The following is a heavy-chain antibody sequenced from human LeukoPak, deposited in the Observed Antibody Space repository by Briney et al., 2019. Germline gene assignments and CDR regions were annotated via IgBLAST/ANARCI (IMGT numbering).Heavy chain of an antibody. CDR3: ARVFLEWLLPDY. CDR1: GYTFTRYY. Sequence: ASVKVSCKASGYTFTRYYMHWVRQAPGQGLEWMGWINPNSGGTNYAQKFQGRVTMTRDTSISTAYMELSRLRSDDTAVYYCARVFLEWLLPDYWGQGTLVTVSS. J-gene: IGHJ4*02. D-gene: IGHD3-3*01. CDR2: INPNSGGT. V-gene: IGHV1-2*02.